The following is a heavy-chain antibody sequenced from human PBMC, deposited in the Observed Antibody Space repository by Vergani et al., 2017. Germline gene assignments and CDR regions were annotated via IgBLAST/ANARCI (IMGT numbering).Heavy chain of an antibody. D-gene: IGHD2-21*01. CDR3: ARSEEGSWGLVGKGYFDY. CDR2: IIPILGIA. CDR1: GGTFSSYA. V-gene: IGHV1-69*04. Sequence: QVQLVQSGAEVKKPGSSVKVSCKASGGTFSSYAISWVRQAPGQGLEWMGRIIPILGIANYAQKFQGRVTITADKSTSTAYMGLSSLRSEDTAVYYCARSEEGSWGLVGKGYFDYWGQGTLVTVSS. J-gene: IGHJ4*02.